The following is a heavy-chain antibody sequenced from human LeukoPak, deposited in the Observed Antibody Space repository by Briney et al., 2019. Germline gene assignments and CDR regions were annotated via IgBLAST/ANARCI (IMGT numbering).Heavy chain of an antibody. CDR3: ARESIAVAGAPFDY. D-gene: IGHD6-19*01. V-gene: IGHV3-11*04. CDR1: GFIFSDYH. J-gene: IGHJ4*02. Sequence: GGSLRLSCAASGFIFSDYHMTWIRQAPGKGLEWLAYIRSSGSPTYHADSVKGRFTISRDNPKNSLYLQMNSLRAEDTAVYYCARESIAVAGAPFDYWGQGTLVTVSS. CDR2: IRSSGSPT.